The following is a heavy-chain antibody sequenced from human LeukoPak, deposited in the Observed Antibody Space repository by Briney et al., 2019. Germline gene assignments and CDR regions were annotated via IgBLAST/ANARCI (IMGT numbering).Heavy chain of an antibody. D-gene: IGHD5-18*01. Sequence: PSETLSLTCTVSGGSISSYYWSWIRQPPGKGLEWIGYIYYSGSTNYNPSLKSRVTISVDTSKNQFSLELSSVTAADTAVYYCARDRRGYYYWGQGTLVAVSS. J-gene: IGHJ4*02. CDR2: IYYSGST. CDR1: GGSISSYY. V-gene: IGHV4-59*01. CDR3: ARDRRGYYY.